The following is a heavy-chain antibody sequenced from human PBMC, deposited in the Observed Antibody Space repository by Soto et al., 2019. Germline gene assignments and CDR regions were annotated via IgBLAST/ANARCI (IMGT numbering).Heavy chain of an antibody. CDR3: ARDRWGYGIDY. CDR1: GGSISGNYY. CDR2: IYNSGSN. V-gene: IGHV4-31*03. D-gene: IGHD2-21*01. J-gene: IGHJ4*02. Sequence: QVQLQESGPGLVKPSETLSLTCTVTGGSISGNYYWHWIRQHPGKGLEWIGYIYNSGSNYYNPSLKSRVTMSVDTSKKQFSLNLSSVTAADTAVHYCARDRWGYGIDYRGQGTLVTVSS.